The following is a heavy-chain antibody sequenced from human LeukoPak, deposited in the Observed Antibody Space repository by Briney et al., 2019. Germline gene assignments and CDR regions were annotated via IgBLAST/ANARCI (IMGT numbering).Heavy chain of an antibody. J-gene: IGHJ4*02. CDR2: INSDGSST. V-gene: IGHV3-74*01. CDR1: GFTFTNNW. Sequence: GGSLRLSCAPSGFTFTNNWMHWVRQAPGKGLVWVSRINSDGSSTSYADSVKGRFTISRDNAKNTLYLQMNSLRAEDTAVYYCATSHDSAGNDWGQGTLVTVSS. CDR3: ATSHDSAGND. D-gene: IGHD2-15*01.